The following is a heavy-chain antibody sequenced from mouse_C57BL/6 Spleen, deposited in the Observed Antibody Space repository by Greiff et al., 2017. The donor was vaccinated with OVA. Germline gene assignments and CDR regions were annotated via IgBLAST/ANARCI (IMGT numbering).Heavy chain of an antibody. Sequence: VQLQQSGAELVRPGTSVKMSCKASGYTFTNYWIGWAKQRPGHGLEWIGDIYPGGGYTNYNEKFKGKATLTADKSSSTAYMQLSSLTSEDSAVYYCARGSYDGYEDYAMDYWGQGTSVTVSS. CDR1: GYTFTNYW. CDR3: ARGSYDGYEDYAMDY. D-gene: IGHD2-3*01. V-gene: IGHV1-63*01. J-gene: IGHJ4*01. CDR2: IYPGGGYT.